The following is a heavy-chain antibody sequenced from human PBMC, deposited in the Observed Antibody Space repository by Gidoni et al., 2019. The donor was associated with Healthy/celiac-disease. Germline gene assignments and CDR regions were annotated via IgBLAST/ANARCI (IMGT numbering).Heavy chain of an antibody. V-gene: IGHV3-72*01. CDR3: ASSPDYGDYWYFDL. CDR1: GFTFSDHY. CDR2: TRNKANSYTP. D-gene: IGHD4-17*01. Sequence: EVQLVESGGGLVQPGGSLRLSCAASGFTFSDHYMDWVRQAPGKGLEWVGRTRNKANSYTPEYAASVKGRFTISRDDSKNSLYLQMNSLKTEDTAVYYCASSPDYGDYWYFDLWGRGTLVTVSS. J-gene: IGHJ2*01.